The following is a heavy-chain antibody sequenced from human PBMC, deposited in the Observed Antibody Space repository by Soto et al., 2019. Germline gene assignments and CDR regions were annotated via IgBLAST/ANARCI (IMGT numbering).Heavy chain of an antibody. Sequence: ASVKVSCKASGYTFTGYYMHWVRQAPGQGLEWMGWINPNSGGTNYAQKFQGWVTMTRDTSISTAYMELSRLRSDDTAVYYCARSGGNDFWTGQNXFDIWAQRTMVTVSS. CDR1: GYTFTGYY. J-gene: IGHJ3*02. D-gene: IGHD3-3*01. CDR3: ARSGGNDFWTGQNXFDI. V-gene: IGHV1-2*04. CDR2: INPNSGGT.